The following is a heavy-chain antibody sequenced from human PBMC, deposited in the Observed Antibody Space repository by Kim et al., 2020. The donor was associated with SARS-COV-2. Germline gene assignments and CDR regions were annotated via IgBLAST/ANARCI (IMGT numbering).Heavy chain of an antibody. Sequence: GGSLRLSCVAYGFTFSSYSMNWVRQAPGKGLEWVSSISSSSSYIYYADSVKGRFTISRDNGKNSLYLQMNSLRAEDTAVYYCARDGLVTTVTTVDYWGQGTLVTVSS. V-gene: IGHV3-21*01. CDR1: GFTFSSYS. CDR3: ARDGLVTTVTTVDY. D-gene: IGHD4-17*01. CDR2: ISSSSSYI. J-gene: IGHJ4*02.